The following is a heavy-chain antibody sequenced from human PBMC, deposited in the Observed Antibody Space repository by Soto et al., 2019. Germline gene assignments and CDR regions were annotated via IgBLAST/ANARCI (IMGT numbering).Heavy chain of an antibody. CDR2: IWYDGSNK. CDR3: ARVIRTGSSPTGGPDY. V-gene: IGHV3-33*01. CDR1: GFTFSSYG. Sequence: GGSLRLSCAASGFTFSSYGMHWVRQAPGKGLEWVAVIWYDGSNKYYGDSVEGRFTISRDNSKNTLYLQMNSLRAGDTAVYYCARVIRTGSSPTGGPDYWGQGTLVTVSS. J-gene: IGHJ4*02. D-gene: IGHD1-26*01.